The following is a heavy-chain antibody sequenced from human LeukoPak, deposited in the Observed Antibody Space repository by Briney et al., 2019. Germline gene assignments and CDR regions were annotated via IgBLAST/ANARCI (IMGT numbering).Heavy chain of an antibody. CDR3: ARGGGSSSHVDY. CDR1: GGSFSGYY. D-gene: IGHD6-6*01. Sequence: SETLSLTCAVYGGSFSGYYWSWIRQPPGKGLEWIGEINHSGSTNYNPSLKSRVTISVDTSKNQFSLKLSSVTAADTAVYYCARGGGSSSHVDYWGQGTLVTVSS. J-gene: IGHJ4*02. CDR2: INHSGST. V-gene: IGHV4-34*01.